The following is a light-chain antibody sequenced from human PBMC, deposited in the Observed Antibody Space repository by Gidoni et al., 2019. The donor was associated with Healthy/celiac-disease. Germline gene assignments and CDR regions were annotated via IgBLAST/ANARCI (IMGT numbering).Light chain of an antibody. CDR3: NSRDSSGNHLVV. CDR2: GKN. CDR1: SLRSYY. Sequence: SSELTQDPAVSVALGQTVRITCQGDSLRSYYASWYQQKPAQAPVLVIYGKNNRPSGIPDRFSGSSSGNTASLTITGAQAEDEADYDCNSRDSSGNHLVVFGGGTKLTVL. V-gene: IGLV3-19*01. J-gene: IGLJ2*01.